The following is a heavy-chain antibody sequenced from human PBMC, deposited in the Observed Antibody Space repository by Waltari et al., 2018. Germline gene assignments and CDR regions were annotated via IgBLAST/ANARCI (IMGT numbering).Heavy chain of an antibody. J-gene: IGHJ5*02. CDR3: ARETAGATAWFDP. D-gene: IGHD1-26*01. V-gene: IGHV1-2*02. CDR2: INPNSGGT. Sequence: MHWVQQAPGQGLEWMGWINPNSGGTNYSQHFQGRVTMTKDTSVSTAYMELSWLISDDTAVYYCARETAGATAWFDPWGQGTLVTVSS.